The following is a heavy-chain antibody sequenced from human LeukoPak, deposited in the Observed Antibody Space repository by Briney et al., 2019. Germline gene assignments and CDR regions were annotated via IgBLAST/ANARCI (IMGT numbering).Heavy chain of an antibody. J-gene: IGHJ3*02. Sequence: ASVKVSCKVSGYTLTELSMHWVRQAPGKGLEWMGGFDPEDGETIYAQKFQGRVTMTEDTPTDTAYMELSSLRSEDTAVYYCATALGFDCSGGSCYDAFDIWGQGTMVTVSS. V-gene: IGHV1-24*01. CDR2: FDPEDGET. D-gene: IGHD2-15*01. CDR3: ATALGFDCSGGSCYDAFDI. CDR1: GYTLTELS.